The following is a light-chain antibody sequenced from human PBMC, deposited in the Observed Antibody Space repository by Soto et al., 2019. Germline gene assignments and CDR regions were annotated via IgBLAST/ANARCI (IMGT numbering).Light chain of an antibody. J-gene: IGKJ1*01. Sequence: EILLTQSPGTLSLSPGERATLSCRASQTVSSSYLAWYQQKPGQAPRLLIYGASSRATGIPDRFSGSGSGTDFTLTISRLESEDFAVYYCQQYGSSPQTFGQGTKV. CDR2: GAS. CDR1: QTVSSSY. V-gene: IGKV3-20*01. CDR3: QQYGSSPQT.